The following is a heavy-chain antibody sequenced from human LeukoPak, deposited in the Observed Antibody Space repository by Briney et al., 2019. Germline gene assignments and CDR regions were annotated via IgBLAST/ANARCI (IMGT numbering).Heavy chain of an antibody. CDR3: ARDPYNGAYGDNYYYYMDV. Sequence: PGESLRLSCAASGFGFNYYNMNWVRQTPGKGLEWVSSITTTSSHIFYADSVKGRFTISRDNAKNSLYLQMNSLTAEDTAVYYCARDPYNGAYGDNYYYYMDVWGKGTTVTIS. CDR2: ITTTSSHI. J-gene: IGHJ6*03. CDR1: GFGFNYYN. D-gene: IGHD4-17*01. V-gene: IGHV3-21*06.